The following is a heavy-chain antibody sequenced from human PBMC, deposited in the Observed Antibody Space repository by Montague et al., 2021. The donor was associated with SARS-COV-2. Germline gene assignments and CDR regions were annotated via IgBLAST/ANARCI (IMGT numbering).Heavy chain of an antibody. V-gene: IGHV6-1*01. CDR2: TYYRSMWTS. Sequence: CAISGDSVPSNSATWNWIRQSSSRGLEWLGRTYYRSMWTSDYAXXXKSRIAINPDTSKNQFSLQLSSVTPEDTALYYCVRGIEAAGSYDYWGQGTLVTVSS. J-gene: IGHJ4*02. CDR3: VRGIEAAGSYDY. CDR1: GDSVPSNSAT. D-gene: IGHD6-13*01.